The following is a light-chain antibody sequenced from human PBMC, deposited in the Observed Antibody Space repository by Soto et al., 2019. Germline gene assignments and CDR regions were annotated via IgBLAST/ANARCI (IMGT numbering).Light chain of an antibody. J-gene: IGKJ1*01. Sequence: ESVLTQSPGTLSLSPGERATLSCRASQSVRSSFLAWNQLKPGQAPRLLIYGASSRATGIPDRFSGSGSGTDFTLTNNRLEPEAFAVYYCQQYDSSPWTFGQGTKVEIK. V-gene: IGKV3-20*01. CDR1: QSVRSSF. CDR3: QQYDSSPWT. CDR2: GAS.